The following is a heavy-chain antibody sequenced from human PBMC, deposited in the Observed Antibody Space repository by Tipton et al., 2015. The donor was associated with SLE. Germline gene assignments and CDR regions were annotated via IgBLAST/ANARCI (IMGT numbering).Heavy chain of an antibody. J-gene: IGHJ4*02. CDR1: GGSISSHY. V-gene: IGHV4-59*11. CDR2: IYYSGST. D-gene: IGHD3-22*01. Sequence: TLSLTCTVSGGSISSHYWSWIRQPPGKGLEWIGYIYYSGSTNYNPSLKSRVTISVDTSKNQFSLKLSSVTAADTAVYYCARGDYYYDSSGYQGNFDYWGQGTLVTVSS. CDR3: ARGDYYYDSSGYQGNFDY.